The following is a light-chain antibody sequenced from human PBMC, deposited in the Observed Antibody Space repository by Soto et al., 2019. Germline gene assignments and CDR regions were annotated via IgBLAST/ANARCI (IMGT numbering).Light chain of an antibody. Sequence: QSVLTQPPSVSAAPGQKVTIYCSGSSSNIGNNIVSWYQQQLPGTAPKLLIYGNDRRPSGITNRFSGSKSGTSATLGITGLRDGDEADYYCATWDASLSEVMFGGGTKLAVL. V-gene: IGLV1-51*01. CDR3: ATWDASLSEVM. J-gene: IGLJ3*02. CDR1: SSNIGNNI. CDR2: GND.